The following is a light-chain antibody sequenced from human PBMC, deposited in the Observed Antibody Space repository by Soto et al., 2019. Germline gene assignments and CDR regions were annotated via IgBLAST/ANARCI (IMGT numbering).Light chain of an antibody. CDR3: FSFTSSSTPWL. J-gene: IGLJ2*01. CDR1: SSDVGAYNY. Sequence: QSALTQPASVSGSPGQSITISCTGTSSDVGAYNYVSWYQQYPGKAPKLIIYEVSDRPSGVSNRFSGSKSGNTASLTISGLQAEDEADYFCFSFTSSSTPWLFGGGTKLTVL. CDR2: EVS. V-gene: IGLV2-14*01.